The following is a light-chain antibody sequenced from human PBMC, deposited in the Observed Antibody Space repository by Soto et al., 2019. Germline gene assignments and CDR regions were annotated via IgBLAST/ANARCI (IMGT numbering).Light chain of an antibody. V-gene: IGKV1-5*01. CDR3: QHYNAFPWP. CDR1: QSIRNW. CDR2: GAS. Sequence: DIQMTQSPSTLSASVGDRVTITCRASQSIRNWLAWYQDKPGKVPKLLIYGASSLESGVPSRFSGSGSGTEFTLTIGGLQPDDFATYYCQHYNAFPWPFGQGTKVDNK. J-gene: IGKJ1*01.